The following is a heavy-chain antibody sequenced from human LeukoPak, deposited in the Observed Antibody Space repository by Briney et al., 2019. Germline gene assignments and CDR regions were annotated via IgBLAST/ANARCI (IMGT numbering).Heavy chain of an antibody. CDR1: GGTFSSYA. Sequence: SVKVSCKASGGTFSSYAISWVRQAPGQGLEWMGGIIPIFGTANYAQKFQGRVTITTDESTSTAYMELSSLRSEYTAVYYCAREWCSRDGYNSNWFDPWGQGTLVTVSS. J-gene: IGHJ5*02. V-gene: IGHV1-69*05. CDR2: IIPIFGTA. D-gene: IGHD5-24*01. CDR3: AREWCSRDGYNSNWFDP.